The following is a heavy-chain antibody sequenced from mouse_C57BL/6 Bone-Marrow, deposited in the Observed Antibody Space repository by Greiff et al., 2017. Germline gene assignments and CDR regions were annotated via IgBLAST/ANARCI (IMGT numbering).Heavy chain of an antibody. V-gene: IGHV1-9*01. J-gene: IGHJ2*01. CDR3: ASIYYDYDAYYFDY. CDR2: ILPGSGST. Sequence: VQLQQSGAELMKPGASVKLSCKAGYTSTGYSIEWVKQGPGHGLEWIGEILPGSGSTNYNEKFKGKATFTADTSSNTAYMQLSSLTTEDAAIYYCASIYYDYDAYYFDYWGQGTTLTVSS. CDR1: YTSTGYS. D-gene: IGHD2-4*01.